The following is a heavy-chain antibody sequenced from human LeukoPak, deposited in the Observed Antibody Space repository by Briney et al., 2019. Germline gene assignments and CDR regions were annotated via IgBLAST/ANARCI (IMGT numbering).Heavy chain of an antibody. D-gene: IGHD3-9*01. Sequence: KPGGSLRLSCAASGFTFSDYYMSWIRQVPGKGLEWVSYIGRSGTTIHYADSVKGRFTISWDNAKKSLYLQMNSLRAEDTAVYYCARSGKIYFDWLLDYWGQGTLVTVSS. J-gene: IGHJ4*02. CDR3: ARSGKIYFDWLLDY. CDR1: GFTFSDYY. CDR2: IGRSGTTI. V-gene: IGHV3-11*04.